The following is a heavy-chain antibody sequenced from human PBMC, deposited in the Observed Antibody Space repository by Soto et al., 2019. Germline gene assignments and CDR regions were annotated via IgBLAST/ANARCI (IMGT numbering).Heavy chain of an antibody. CDR3: ARDRVYYDSSGYSVVGHYYYYGIDV. V-gene: IGHV3-7*03. Sequence: PGGSLRLSCAASGFTFSSYWMSWVRQAPGKGLEWVANIKQDGSEKYYVDSVKGRFTISRDNAKNSLYLQMNSLRAEDTAVYYCARDRVYYDSSGYSVVGHYYYYGIDVWGQGTTVNVSS. D-gene: IGHD3-22*01. CDR2: IKQDGSEK. CDR1: GFTFSSYW. J-gene: IGHJ6*02.